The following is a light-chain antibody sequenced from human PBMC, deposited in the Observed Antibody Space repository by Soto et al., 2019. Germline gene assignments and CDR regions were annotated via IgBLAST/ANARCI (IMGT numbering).Light chain of an antibody. CDR2: SAS. Sequence: EIVMTQSPATLSVSPGERATLSCRASQSVSTYLAWYQQKPGQAPRLLIYSASTRATGIPVRFSGGGSWTEFTLTISSLQSEDFAVYICQKYHDWPPGWKFCQWTKVEIK. J-gene: IGKJ1*01. CDR1: QSVSTY. V-gene: IGKV3-15*01. CDR3: QKYHDWPPGWK.